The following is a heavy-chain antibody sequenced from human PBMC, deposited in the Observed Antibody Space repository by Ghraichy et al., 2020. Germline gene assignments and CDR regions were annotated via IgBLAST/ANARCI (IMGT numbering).Heavy chain of an antibody. J-gene: IGHJ4*02. D-gene: IGHD3-10*01. CDR1: GGSISSSSYY. CDR3: ASLVLLWFGELSSFDY. CDR2: IYYSGST. V-gene: IGHV4-39*01. Sequence: SQTLSLTCTVSGGSISSSSYYWGWIRQPPGKGLEWIGSIYYSGSTYYNPSLKSRVTISVDTSKNQFSLKLSSVTAADTAVYYCASLVLLWFGELSSFDYWDQGTLVTVSS.